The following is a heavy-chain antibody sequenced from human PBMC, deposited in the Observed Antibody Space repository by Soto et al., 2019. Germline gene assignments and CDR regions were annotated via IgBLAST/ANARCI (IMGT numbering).Heavy chain of an antibody. CDR1: GYSFTSYW. CDR3: ARQNGYYDSSGYYWGYYYYGMDV. D-gene: IGHD3-22*01. V-gene: IGHV5-51*01. J-gene: IGHJ6*02. Sequence: GESLKIACKGSGYSFTSYWIGWVRQMPGKGLEWMGIIYPGDSDTRYSPSFQGQITISADKSISTAYLQWSSLKASDTAMYYCARQNGYYDSSGYYWGYYYYGMDVWGQGTTVTVSS. CDR2: IYPGDSDT.